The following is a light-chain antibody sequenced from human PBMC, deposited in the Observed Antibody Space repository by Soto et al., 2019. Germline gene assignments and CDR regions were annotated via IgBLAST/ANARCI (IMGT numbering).Light chain of an antibody. CDR1: QSLLHSNGDTY. CDR2: LGS. J-gene: IGKJ5*01. Sequence: DIVMTQSPLSLPVTPGESASISCRSSQSLLHSNGDTYFDWYLQKPGQSPQLLIYLGSNRASGVPDRFSGSGSGTDVTLKISRVEAEDVGVYYCMQALQTPLTFGQGTRLEIK. CDR3: MQALQTPLT. V-gene: IGKV2-28*01.